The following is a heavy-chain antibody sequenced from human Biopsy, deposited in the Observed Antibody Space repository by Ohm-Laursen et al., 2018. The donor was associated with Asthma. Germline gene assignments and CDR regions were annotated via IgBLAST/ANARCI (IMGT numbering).Heavy chain of an antibody. V-gene: IGHV1-69*13. CDR3: AREVSTADYGYYYFAMDV. J-gene: IGHJ6*02. CDR2: IIPIFGPT. CDR1: GGTFSSNS. Sequence: SVKVSCKASGGTFSSNSINWVRQAPGQGLEWMGRIIPIFGPTNYAQKFQGRVTFTADESTSSAYMELSSLRSEDSAVYYCAREVSTADYGYYYFAMDVWGQGTTVTVSS. D-gene: IGHD4-17*01.